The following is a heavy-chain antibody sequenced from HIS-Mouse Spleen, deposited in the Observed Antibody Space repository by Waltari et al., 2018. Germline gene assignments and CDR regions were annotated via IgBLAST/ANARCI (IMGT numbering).Heavy chain of an antibody. CDR3: ARDPRWNDGIDY. V-gene: IGHV4-39*07. D-gene: IGHD1-1*01. CDR2: IYYSGST. CDR1: GGSISRSSYY. J-gene: IGHJ4*02. Sequence: QLQLQESGPGLVKPSETLSLTYTVPGGSISRSSYYWGWIRQPPGKGLEWIGSIYYSGSTYYNPSLKSRVTISVDTSKNQFSLKLSSVTAADTAVYYCARDPRWNDGIDYWGQGTLVTVSS.